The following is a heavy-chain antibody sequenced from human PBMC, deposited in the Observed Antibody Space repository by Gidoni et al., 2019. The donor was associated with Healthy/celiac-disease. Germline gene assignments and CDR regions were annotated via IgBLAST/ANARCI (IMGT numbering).Heavy chain of an antibody. V-gene: IGHV1-8*01. J-gene: IGHJ6*02. Sequence: QVQLVQSGAEVKKPGASVTVSCKASGYTFTSYDINWVRQATGQGLEWMGWMNPNSGNTGYAQKFEGRVTMTRNTSISTAYMELGSLRSEDTAVYYCARVPMVRGVIIRYYYYGMDVWGQGTTVTVSS. CDR2: MNPNSGNT. CDR3: ARVPMVRGVIIRYYYYGMDV. CDR1: GYTFTSYD. D-gene: IGHD3-10*01.